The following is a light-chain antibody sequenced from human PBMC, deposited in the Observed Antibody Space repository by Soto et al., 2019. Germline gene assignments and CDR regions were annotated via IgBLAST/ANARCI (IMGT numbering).Light chain of an antibody. J-gene: IGKJ5*01. Sequence: DEVLTQSPVSLPVTLGQPASISCRSSLSLVYTNGHTYLNWFQQRPGQSPRRLIYEVSNRDSGVPDRFSGSGSGTDFTLKISRVEPGDVGVYYCMQGSHWPPTFGQGTRLEIK. CDR3: MQGSHWPPT. V-gene: IGKV2-30*01. CDR2: EVS. CDR1: LSLVYTNGHTY.